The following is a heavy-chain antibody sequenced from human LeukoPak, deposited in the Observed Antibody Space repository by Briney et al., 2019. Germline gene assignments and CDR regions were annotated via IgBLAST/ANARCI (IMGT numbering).Heavy chain of an antibody. CDR2: ISSSSSYI. Sequence: GRSLRLSCAASGFTFSSYSMNWVRQAPGKGLEWVSSISSSSSYIYYADSVKGRFTISRDNAKNSLYLQINSLRADDTAVYYCARSHQRVGIEDYWGQGTLVTVSS. D-gene: IGHD1-26*01. J-gene: IGHJ4*02. V-gene: IGHV3-21*01. CDR3: ARSHQRVGIEDY. CDR1: GFTFSSYS.